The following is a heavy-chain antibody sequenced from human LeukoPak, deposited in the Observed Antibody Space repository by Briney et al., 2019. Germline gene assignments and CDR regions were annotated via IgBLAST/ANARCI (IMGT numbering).Heavy chain of an antibody. CDR2: ISYDESYR. Sequence: GRSLRLSCAASGFTFSSYAMHWVRQAPGKGLEWVALISYDESYRYYADSVKVRFTISRDNSKNTLYLQMNSLRADDTAVYYCARVQWELLYPDYWGQGTLVTVSS. D-gene: IGHD1-26*01. CDR1: GFTFSSYA. J-gene: IGHJ4*02. V-gene: IGHV3-30-3*01. CDR3: ARVQWELLYPDY.